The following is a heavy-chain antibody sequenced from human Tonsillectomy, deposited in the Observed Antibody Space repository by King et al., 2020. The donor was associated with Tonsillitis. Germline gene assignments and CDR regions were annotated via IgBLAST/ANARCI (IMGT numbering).Heavy chain of an antibody. Sequence: VQLVESGGGVVQPGRSLRLSCAASGFIFSRYGMHWVRQAPGKGLEWVAVISPDGSKKYYGDSVKGRFTISRDNSKNTLYLQMNSLKAEDTAVYYCAKDQDLIFVYMDVWGNGTTVTVSS. CDR1: GFIFSRYG. V-gene: IGHV3-30*18. CDR3: AKDQDLIFVYMDV. CDR2: ISPDGSKK. J-gene: IGHJ6*03. D-gene: IGHD3/OR15-3a*01.